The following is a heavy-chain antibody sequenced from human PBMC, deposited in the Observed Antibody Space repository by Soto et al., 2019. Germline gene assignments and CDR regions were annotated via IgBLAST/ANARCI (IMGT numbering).Heavy chain of an antibody. J-gene: IGHJ4*02. CDR2: ISPNSGGT. CDR1: GYTFTGYY. Sequence: QVQLVQSGAEVKKSGASVKVSCKASGYTFTGYYIHWVRQAPGQGPEWMGEISPNSGGTKYAQRFQGRVTMTRDTSITTVYMELSNLSPDDTAVYYCGKGRSGVVGVFYWGQGTLVTVYS. V-gene: IGHV1-2*02. CDR3: GKGRSGVVGVFY. D-gene: IGHD1-26*01.